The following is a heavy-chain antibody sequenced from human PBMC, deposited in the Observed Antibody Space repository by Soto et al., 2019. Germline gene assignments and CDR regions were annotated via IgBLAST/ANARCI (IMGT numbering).Heavy chain of an antibody. CDR2: IYYSGNT. Sequence: PSETLSLTCTVSGGSISSGGYYWSWILQHPGKGLEWIGFIYYSGNTNYNPSLKSRVTISVDTSKKQFSLELSSVTAADTAVYYCARDTVYCSGGSCYGMDVWGQGTTVTVSS. CDR3: ARDTVYCSGGSCYGMDV. J-gene: IGHJ6*02. CDR1: GGSISSGGYY. D-gene: IGHD2-15*01. V-gene: IGHV4-31*03.